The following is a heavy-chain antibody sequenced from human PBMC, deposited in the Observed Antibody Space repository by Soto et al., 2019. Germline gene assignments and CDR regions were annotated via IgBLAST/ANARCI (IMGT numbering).Heavy chain of an antibody. J-gene: IGHJ4*02. D-gene: IGHD2-8*01. CDR2: ISRDSSSK. CDR3: ARSRNGAVPDWINF. Sequence: PGGSLRLSCAAAGCTFRRYAMDWVRQAPGEGLEGVAVISRDSSSKHYGDSVKGRFTVSRDNSNHTLYLSMTSLRPDDTAVFYCARSRNGAVPDWINFWGQGTLVTVSS. V-gene: IGHV3-30-3*01. CDR1: GCTFRRYA.